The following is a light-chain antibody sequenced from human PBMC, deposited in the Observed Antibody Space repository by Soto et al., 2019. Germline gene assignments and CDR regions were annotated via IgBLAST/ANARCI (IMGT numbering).Light chain of an antibody. V-gene: IGLV2-23*01. CDR1: GSDVGTYNL. CDR3: CSYAGSSTVV. J-gene: IGLJ1*01. Sequence: QSALTQPASVSGSPGQSITISCTGSGSDVGTYNLVSWYQQHPGEVPKLLIYAYSKRPSGVSNRFSGSKSGNTAALTISGLQVEDEADYYCCSYAGSSTVVFGTPTKLTVL. CDR2: AYS.